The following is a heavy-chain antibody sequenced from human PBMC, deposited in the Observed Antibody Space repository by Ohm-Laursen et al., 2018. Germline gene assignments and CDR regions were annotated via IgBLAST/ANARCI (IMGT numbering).Heavy chain of an antibody. D-gene: IGHD3-9*01. V-gene: IGHV3-23*01. Sequence: SLRLSCAASGFTFSSYAMSWVRQAPGKGLEWVSAISGSGGSTYYADSVKGRFTISRDNSKNTLYLQMNSLRAEDTAVYYCAREGYDILTGSNGMDVWGQGTTVTVSS. CDR1: GFTFSSYA. J-gene: IGHJ6*02. CDR2: ISGSGGST. CDR3: AREGYDILTGSNGMDV.